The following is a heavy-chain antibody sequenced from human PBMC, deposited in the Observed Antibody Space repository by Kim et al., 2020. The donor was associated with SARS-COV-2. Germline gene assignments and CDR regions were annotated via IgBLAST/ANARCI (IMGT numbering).Heavy chain of an antibody. CDR3: ARHVGFTSFDY. J-gene: IGHJ4*02. Sequence: SETLSLTCTVSGGSISSYSWSWIRQPQGKGLEWIGSIFYSGSTNYNPSLKSRVTISVDTSKNQFSLKLSSVTAADTAVYYCARHVGFTSFDYWGQGTLVTVSS. CDR1: GGSISSYS. CDR2: IFYSGST. D-gene: IGHD1-26*01. V-gene: IGHV4-59*08.